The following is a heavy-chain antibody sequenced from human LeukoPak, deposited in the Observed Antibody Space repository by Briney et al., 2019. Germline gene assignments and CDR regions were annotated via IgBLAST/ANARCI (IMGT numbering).Heavy chain of an antibody. V-gene: IGHV4-4*07. D-gene: IGHD2-15*01. J-gene: IGHJ3*02. CDR1: GGSFSVYY. Sequence: ASETLSLTCAVYGGSFSVYYWSWIRQSPGKGLEWIGRIYTSGSTNYNPSLKSRVTMSVDTSKNQFSLKLSSVTAADTAVYYCARDTGYCSGGSCLDAFDIWGQGTMVTVSS. CDR3: ARDTGYCSGGSCLDAFDI. CDR2: IYTSGST.